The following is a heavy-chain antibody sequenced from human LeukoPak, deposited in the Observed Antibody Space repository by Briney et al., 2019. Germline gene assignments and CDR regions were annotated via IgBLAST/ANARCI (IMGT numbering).Heavy chain of an antibody. CDR2: IKKDGSEK. Sequence: PGGSLRLSCAASGFTFSSYWMSWVRQAPGKGLEWVANIKKDGSEKYYVDSVKGRFTISRDNAKNSLYLQMNSLRAEDTAVYYCARDLYRIVVVPHYFDYWGKGTLVTVSS. CDR1: GFTFSSYW. J-gene: IGHJ4*02. CDR3: ARDLYRIVVVPHYFDY. V-gene: IGHV3-7*01. D-gene: IGHD3-22*01.